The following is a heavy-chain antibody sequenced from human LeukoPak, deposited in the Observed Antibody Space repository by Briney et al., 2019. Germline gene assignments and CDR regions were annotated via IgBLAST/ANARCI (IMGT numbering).Heavy chain of an antibody. CDR2: INPNSGDT. D-gene: IGHD2-2*01. Sequence: ASVKVSCKASGYTFTGHHMHWVRQAPGQGLEWMGRINPNSGDTNHAQKFQGRVAMTRDTSISTAFMELTRLRSDDTAVYYCARDYCSSTSCLFDYWGQGTLVTVSS. V-gene: IGHV1-2*06. CDR3: ARDYCSSTSCLFDY. CDR1: GYTFTGHH. J-gene: IGHJ4*02.